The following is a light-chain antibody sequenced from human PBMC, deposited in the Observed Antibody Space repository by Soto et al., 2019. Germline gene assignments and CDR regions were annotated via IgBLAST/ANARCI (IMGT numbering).Light chain of an antibody. CDR2: RDN. J-gene: IGLJ2*01. Sequence: QSVLTQPPSASGTPGQRVAISCSGGSSDIGSNPVNWYLHLPGAAPKLLIYRDNQRPSGVPDRFSGSKSGTSVSLTISGLQSADEADYFCSAWDDNIYGPVFGGGTKLTVL. CDR3: SAWDDNIYGPV. CDR1: SSDIGSNP. V-gene: IGLV1-44*01.